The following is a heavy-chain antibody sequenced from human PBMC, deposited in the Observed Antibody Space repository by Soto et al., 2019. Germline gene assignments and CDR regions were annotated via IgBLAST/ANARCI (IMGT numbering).Heavy chain of an antibody. V-gene: IGHV4-30-2*02. CDR1: GGSISSGGYS. CDR3: ARRRSSSWYGL. D-gene: IGHD6-13*01. J-gene: IGHJ4*02. CDR2: IYHSGST. Sequence: PSETLSLTCAVSGGSISSGGYSWSWIRQPPGKGLEWIGYIYHSGSTYYNPSLKSRVTMSLDKSNNQFSLKLSSVTAADTAVYYCARRRSSSWYGLWGQGT.